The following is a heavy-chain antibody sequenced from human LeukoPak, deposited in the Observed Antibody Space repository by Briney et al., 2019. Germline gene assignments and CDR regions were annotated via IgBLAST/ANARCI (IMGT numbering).Heavy chain of an antibody. Sequence: GGSLRLSCVGSGCTFSSYWMTWVRQAPGKGLEWVANIKDDGSEKYSVDSVKGRFTISRDNAKNLLYLQMSGLRAEDTAVYYCARARIDYWGQGTLVTVSS. D-gene: IGHD1-14*01. CDR1: GCTFSSYW. J-gene: IGHJ4*02. CDR2: IKDDGSEK. CDR3: ARARIDY. V-gene: IGHV3-7*04.